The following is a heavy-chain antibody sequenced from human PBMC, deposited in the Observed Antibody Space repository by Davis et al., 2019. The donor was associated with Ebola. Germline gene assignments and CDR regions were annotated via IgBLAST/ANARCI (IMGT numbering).Heavy chain of an antibody. D-gene: IGHD2-2*01. CDR2: INPNSGGT. CDR1: GYTFTGYY. V-gene: IGHV1-2*06. CDR3: ARRYCSSTSCYLPPELRPSYYYYGMDV. J-gene: IGHJ6*04. Sequence: ASVPVSCKASGYTFTGYYMNWVRPAPGQGLEWMGRINPNSGGTNYAKKFQGRVTMTRDTSIRTAYMELSRLRSDDTAVYYCARRYCSSTSCYLPPELRPSYYYYGMDVWGKGTTVTVSS.